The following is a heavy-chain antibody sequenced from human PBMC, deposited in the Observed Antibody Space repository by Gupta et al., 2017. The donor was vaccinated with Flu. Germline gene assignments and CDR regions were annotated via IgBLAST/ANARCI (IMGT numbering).Heavy chain of an antibody. V-gene: IGHV3-21*01. CDR2: ISSRSSYL. Sequence: EVQLVESGGGLVKHGGSLRLSCAASGFNFSSVSMNWVRQAPKKGLEWVSSISSRSSYLYYTGSVKGRFTISRDNAKLSLFLQMNSLRAEDTAVYYCARNFDINQPFHYWGQGTLVTVSS. D-gene: IGHD3-9*01. J-gene: IGHJ4*02. CDR3: ARNFDINQPFHY. CDR1: GFNFSSVS.